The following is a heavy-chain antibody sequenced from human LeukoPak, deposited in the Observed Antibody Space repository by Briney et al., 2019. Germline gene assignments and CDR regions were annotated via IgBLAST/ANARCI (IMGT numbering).Heavy chain of an antibody. D-gene: IGHD1-7*01. CDR3: ARAGGTSWGDY. CDR1: AFTFKSYW. V-gene: IGHV3-7*01. CDR2: IKQDGSEK. J-gene: IGHJ4*02. Sequence: TGGSLGRSCAASAFTFKSYWTSWVRQAPGKGLEWVDTIKQDGSEKTYVDSVKGRFTISRDKAKNSLYLQMNSLRAEGTAVYYCARAGGTSWGDYWGQGTLVIVSS.